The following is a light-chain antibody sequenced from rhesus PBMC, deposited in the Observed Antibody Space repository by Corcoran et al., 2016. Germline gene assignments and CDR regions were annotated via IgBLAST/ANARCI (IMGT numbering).Light chain of an antibody. V-gene: IGKV3-42*02. Sequence: EIVMTQSSATLSSSPGERATLSCRVSHFVSSDLAWYKQKPGQPPKLRTYVASTRAPGIPGKFSGSWAGTEFILTMRSLVPEDIGLFCCQQDYSWPLSFVGGTKVELK. CDR2: VAS. J-gene: IGKJ4*01. CDR3: QQDYSWPLS. CDR1: HFVSSD.